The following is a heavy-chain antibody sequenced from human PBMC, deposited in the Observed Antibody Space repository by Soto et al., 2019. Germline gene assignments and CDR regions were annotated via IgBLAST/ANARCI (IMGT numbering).Heavy chain of an antibody. Sequence: QITLKESGPTLVKPTQTLTLTCTFSGFSLSTSGVGVAWIRHPPGKALAWLALIYWNDDKRYTPSLKRRLTSSKDSSKNQVVLTITNMDPLDTATYSCAHRLKGSSYGNFDFCGQVTLVTVSS. D-gene: IGHD5-18*01. J-gene: IGHJ4*02. CDR1: GFSLSTSGVG. V-gene: IGHV2-5*01. CDR2: IYWNDDK. CDR3: AHRLKGSSYGNFDF.